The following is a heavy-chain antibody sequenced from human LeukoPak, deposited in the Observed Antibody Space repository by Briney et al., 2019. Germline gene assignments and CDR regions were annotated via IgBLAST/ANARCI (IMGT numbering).Heavy chain of an antibody. CDR1: GFTFSSYA. CDR2: ISYDGSNK. Sequence: GGSLRLSCAASGFTFSSYAMHWVRQAPGKGLEWVAVISYDGSNKYYADSVKGRFTISRDNSKNTLYLRMNSLRAEDTAVYYCARDSSGSYLFDYWGQGTLVTVSS. CDR3: ARDSSGSYLFDY. J-gene: IGHJ4*02. V-gene: IGHV3-30*04. D-gene: IGHD1-26*01.